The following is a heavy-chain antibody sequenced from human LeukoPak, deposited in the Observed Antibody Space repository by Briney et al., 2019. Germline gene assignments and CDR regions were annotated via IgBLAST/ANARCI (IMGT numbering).Heavy chain of an antibody. V-gene: IGHV3-53*01. CDR2: IYRGGST. J-gene: IGHJ4*02. CDR3: ARDLPIYYYGSGSYFDY. Sequence: GGSLRLSCAASGFTVSSIYMSWVRQAPGKGLEWVSIIYRGGSTYYADSVKGRFAVSRDNSKNTLYLQMNSLRADDTAVYYCARDLPIYYYGSGSYFDYWGQGTLVTVSS. D-gene: IGHD3-10*01. CDR1: GFTVSSIY.